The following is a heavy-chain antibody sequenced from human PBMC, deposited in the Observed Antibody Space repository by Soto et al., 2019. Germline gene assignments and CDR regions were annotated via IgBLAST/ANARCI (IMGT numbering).Heavy chain of an antibody. V-gene: IGHV3-7*01. Sequence: PGGSLRLSCTASGFTLSNYWMSWVRQAPGKGLEWVANIKQDEGAKYYVDSVKGRFTISRDNSKNSLYLQMTSLRAEDTAVYYCARDKCYGVLLNWFDPWGQGTLVTVSS. CDR1: GFTLSNYW. CDR2: IKQDEGAK. D-gene: IGHD4-17*01. CDR3: ARDKCYGVLLNWFDP. J-gene: IGHJ5*02.